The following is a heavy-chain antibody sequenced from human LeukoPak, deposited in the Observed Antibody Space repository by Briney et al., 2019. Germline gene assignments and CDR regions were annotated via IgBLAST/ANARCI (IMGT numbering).Heavy chain of an antibody. J-gene: IGHJ4*02. D-gene: IGHD1-26*01. V-gene: IGHV3-23*01. Sequence: GGSLRLSCAASGFTFDDYAMHWVRQAPAKGLEWVSAISGSGGSTYYADSVKGRFTISRDNSKNTLYLQMNSLRAEDTAVYYCAKVPHVGFLDYWGQGTLVTVSS. CDR2: ISGSGGST. CDR1: GFTFDDYA. CDR3: AKVPHVGFLDY.